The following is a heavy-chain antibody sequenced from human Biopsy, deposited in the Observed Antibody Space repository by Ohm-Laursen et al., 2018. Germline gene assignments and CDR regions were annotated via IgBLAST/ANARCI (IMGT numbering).Heavy chain of an antibody. CDR1: GYTFAGYY. V-gene: IGHV1-2*02. CDR3: ARVPAYPSIDGYYGLDL. CDR2: TNPNRGNA. D-gene: IGHD3-9*01. J-gene: IGHJ6*02. Sequence: SVKVSCKASGYTFAGYYLHWVRQAPGHGLEWMGWTNPNRGNANYAQSFQGRLTVTRDTSISTAYMELTSLTFDDTAIYYCARVPAYPSIDGYYGLDLWGQGTTVIVSS.